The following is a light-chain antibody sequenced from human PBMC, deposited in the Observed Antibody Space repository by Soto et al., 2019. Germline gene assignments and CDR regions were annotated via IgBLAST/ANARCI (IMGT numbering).Light chain of an antibody. V-gene: IGLV2-14*01. CDR1: SSDVGGYNY. J-gene: IGLJ1*01. CDR3: SSYTSSSAFYV. Sequence: SQPGSVSGSPGQSITISCTGTSSDVGGYNYVSWYQQHPGKAPKLMIYDVSNRPSGVSNRFSGSKSGNTASLTISGLQAEDEADYYCSSYTSSSAFYVFGTGTKVTVL. CDR2: DVS.